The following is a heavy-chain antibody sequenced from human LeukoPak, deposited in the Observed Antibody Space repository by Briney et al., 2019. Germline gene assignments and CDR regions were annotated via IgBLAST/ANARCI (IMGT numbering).Heavy chain of an antibody. V-gene: IGHV3-23*01. Sequence: GGTLRLSCAASGFTFSSYGMSWVRQAPGKGLEWVSAISGSGGSTYYADSVKGRFTISRDNAKNSLYLQMNSLRAEDTAVYYCARVARIRYYFDYWGQGTLVTVSS. CDR2: ISGSGGST. D-gene: IGHD2-15*01. J-gene: IGHJ4*02. CDR3: ARVARIRYYFDY. CDR1: GFTFSSYG.